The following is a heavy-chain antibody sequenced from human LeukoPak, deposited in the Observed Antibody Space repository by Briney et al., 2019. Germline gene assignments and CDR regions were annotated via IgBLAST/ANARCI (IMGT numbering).Heavy chain of an antibody. J-gene: IGHJ4*02. V-gene: IGHV3-30*02. CDR3: AKGMGYSYGLDY. CDR1: GFTFSSYG. CDR2: IRYDGSNK. D-gene: IGHD5-18*01. Sequence: GGSLRLSCAASGFTFSSYGMHWVRQAPGKGLEWVAFIRYDGSNKYYADSAKGRFTISRDNSKNTLYLQMNSLRAEDTAVYYCAKGMGYSYGLDYWGQGTLVTVSS.